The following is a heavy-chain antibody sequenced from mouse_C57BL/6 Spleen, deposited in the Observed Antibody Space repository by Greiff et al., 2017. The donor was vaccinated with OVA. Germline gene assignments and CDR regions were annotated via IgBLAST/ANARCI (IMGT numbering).Heavy chain of an antibody. CDR3: ASEGDDGFAY. CDR2: INPSSGYT. CDR1: GYTFTSYT. J-gene: IGHJ3*01. V-gene: IGHV1-4*01. Sequence: VQLQQSGAELARPGASVKMSCKASGYTFTSYTMHWVKQRPGQGLEWIGYINPSSGYTKYNQKFKDKATLTADKSSSTAYMQLSSLTSEDSAVYYCASEGDDGFAYWGQGTLVTVSA. D-gene: IGHD2-3*01.